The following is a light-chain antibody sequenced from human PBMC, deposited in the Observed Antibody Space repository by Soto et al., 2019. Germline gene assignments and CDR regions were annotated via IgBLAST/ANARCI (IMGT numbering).Light chain of an antibody. CDR3: QSYDSTLRARYV. Sequence: QSVLGPPPSVSGAPGQRCTISCTGSISNIRAGYDVHWYQQRPGTAPKLLIFGNINRPSGVPDRFSGSKSGTSASLAITGLQAEDEGDYYCQSYDSTLRARYVFGTGTKVTV. J-gene: IGLJ1*01. CDR1: ISNIRAGYD. CDR2: GNI. V-gene: IGLV1-40*01.